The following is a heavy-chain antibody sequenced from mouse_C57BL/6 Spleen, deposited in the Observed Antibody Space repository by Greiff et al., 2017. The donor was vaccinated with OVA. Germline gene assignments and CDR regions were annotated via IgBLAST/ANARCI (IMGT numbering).Heavy chain of an antibody. V-gene: IGHV1-72*01. Sequence: QVQLQQPGAELVKPGASVKLSCKASGYTFTSYWMHWVKQRPGRGLEWIGRIDPNSGGTKYNEKFKSKATLTVDKPSSTVYMQLSSLTSEDSAVYYCARSGGNYVSWYFDVWGTGTTVTVSS. CDR2: IDPNSGGT. J-gene: IGHJ1*03. CDR3: ARSGGNYVSWYFDV. CDR1: GYTFTSYW. D-gene: IGHD2-1*01.